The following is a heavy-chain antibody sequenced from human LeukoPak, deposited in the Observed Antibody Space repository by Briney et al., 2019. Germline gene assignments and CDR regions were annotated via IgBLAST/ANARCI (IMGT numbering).Heavy chain of an antibody. CDR3: ARDRQWLAPGTGGEFDY. J-gene: IGHJ4*02. Sequence: GRSLRLSCAASGFTFDDYAMHWVRQAPGKGLEWVSGISWNSGSTDYADSVKGRFTTSRDNARKSLYLQMNSLRVEDTALYYCARDRQWLAPGTGGEFDYWGQGTLVTVSS. D-gene: IGHD6-19*01. V-gene: IGHV3-9*01. CDR2: ISWNSGST. CDR1: GFTFDDYA.